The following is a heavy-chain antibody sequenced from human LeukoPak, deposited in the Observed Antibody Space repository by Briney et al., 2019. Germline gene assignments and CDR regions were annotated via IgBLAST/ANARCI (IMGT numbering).Heavy chain of an antibody. V-gene: IGHV4-34*01. CDR1: GVSFSGYY. J-gene: IGHJ4*02. Sequence: PSETLSLTCAVYGVSFSGYYWSWIRQPPGKGLEWIGEIHHSGSTNYNPSLKSRVTISVDTSKNQFSLKLSSVTAADTAVYSCARGIAAAGPFDYWGQGTLVTVSS. CDR2: IHHSGST. CDR3: ARGIAAAGPFDY. D-gene: IGHD6-13*01.